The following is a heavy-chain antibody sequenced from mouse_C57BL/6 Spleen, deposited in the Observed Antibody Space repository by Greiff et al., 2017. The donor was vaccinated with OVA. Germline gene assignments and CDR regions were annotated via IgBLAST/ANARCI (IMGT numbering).Heavy chain of an antibody. D-gene: IGHD2-5*01. J-gene: IGHJ4*01. CDR1: GFNIKDYY. CDR3: TMGSNYVKDYAMDY. V-gene: IGHV14-1*01. Sequence: VQLQQSGAELVRPGASVKLSCTASGFNIKDYYMHWVKQRPEQGLEWIGRIDPEDGDTEYAPKFQGKATMTADTSSNTAYLQLSSLTSEDTAVYYCTMGSNYVKDYAMDYWGQGTSVTVSS. CDR2: IDPEDGDT.